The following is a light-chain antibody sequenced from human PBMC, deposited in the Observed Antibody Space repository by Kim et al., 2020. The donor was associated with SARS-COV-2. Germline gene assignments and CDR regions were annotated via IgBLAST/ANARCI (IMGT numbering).Light chain of an antibody. Sequence: KTVTISCPGSGGSIAINYVQWYQQRPGSAPATVIYENNQRPSGVPDRFSGSIDSSSNSASLTISGLKTEDEADYYCQSYDSSSHWVFGGGTQLTVL. V-gene: IGLV6-57*02. CDR3: QSYDSSSHWV. CDR2: ENN. J-gene: IGLJ3*02. CDR1: GGSIAINY.